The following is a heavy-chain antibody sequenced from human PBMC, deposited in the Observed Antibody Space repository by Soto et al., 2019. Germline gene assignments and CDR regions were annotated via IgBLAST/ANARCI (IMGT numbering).Heavy chain of an antibody. CDR1: GFAFSNYA. Sequence: ESGGGLVQPGGSLRLSCAGSGFAFSNYAMSWVRQAPGKGLEWVSTIRGNGGRTYSADSMEGRFTTSRDNSKNTLYLQMSSLRADDTGLYYCAKADCTGGGCFGNFASWGQGTQVTVSS. CDR3: AKADCTGGGCFGNFAS. D-gene: IGHD2-15*01. V-gene: IGHV3-23*01. CDR2: IRGNGGRT. J-gene: IGHJ4*02.